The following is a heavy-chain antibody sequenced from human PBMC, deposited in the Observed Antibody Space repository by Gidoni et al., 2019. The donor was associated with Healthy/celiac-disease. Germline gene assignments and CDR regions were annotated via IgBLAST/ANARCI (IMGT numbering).Heavy chain of an antibody. Sequence: QVQLVESGGGVVQPGRSLRLSCAASGFTFSSYGMHWVRQAPGKGLEWVAVISYDGSNKYYADSVKGRFTISRDNSKNTLYLQMNSLRAEDTAVYYCAKGTDSGSFPLDYWGQGTLVTVSS. CDR1: GFTFSSYG. V-gene: IGHV3-30*18. D-gene: IGHD1-26*01. CDR2: ISYDGSNK. CDR3: AKGTDSGSFPLDY. J-gene: IGHJ4*02.